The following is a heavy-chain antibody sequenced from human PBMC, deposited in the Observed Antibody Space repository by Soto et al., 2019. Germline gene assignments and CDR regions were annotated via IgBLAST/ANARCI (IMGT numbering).Heavy chain of an antibody. J-gene: IGHJ6*02. Sequence: SVKGSCKASEGTFSSYAISWVRQAPGQGLEWMGGIIPIFGTANYAQKFQGRVTITADKSTSTAYMELSSLSSEDTAVYYCAGDLSGADSGYDLPTRNDGMDVWGQGTTVTVSS. CDR1: EGTFSSYA. D-gene: IGHD5-12*01. V-gene: IGHV1-69*06. CDR2: IIPIFGTA. CDR3: AGDLSGADSGYDLPTRNDGMDV.